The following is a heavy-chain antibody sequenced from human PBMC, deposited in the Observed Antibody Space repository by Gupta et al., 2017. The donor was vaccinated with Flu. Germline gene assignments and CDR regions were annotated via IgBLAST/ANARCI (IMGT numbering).Heavy chain of an antibody. CDR3: AMSRVVVVPAATYFDY. Sequence: EVQLLESGGGLVQPGGSLRLSCAASGFTFSSYAMSWVRQAPGKGLEWVSAISGSGGSTYYTDSVKGRFTISRDNSKNTLYLQMNSLRAEDTAVYYCAMSRVVVVPAATYFDYWGQGTLVTVSS. J-gene: IGHJ4*02. V-gene: IGHV3-23*01. D-gene: IGHD2-2*01. CDR2: ISGSGGST. CDR1: GFTFSSYA.